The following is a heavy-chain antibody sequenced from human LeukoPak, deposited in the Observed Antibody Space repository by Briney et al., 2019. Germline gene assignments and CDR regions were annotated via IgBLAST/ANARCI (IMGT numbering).Heavy chain of an antibody. D-gene: IGHD6-19*01. Sequence: GASVKVSCKASGYTFTSYYMHWVRQAPGQGLEWMGIINPSGGSTSYAQKFQGRVTMTRDTSTSTVYMELSSLRSEDTAVYYCARDIAVARYNYGMDVWGQGTTVTVSS. CDR3: ARDIAVARYNYGMDV. CDR1: GYTFTSYY. J-gene: IGHJ6*02. CDR2: INPSGGST. V-gene: IGHV1-46*01.